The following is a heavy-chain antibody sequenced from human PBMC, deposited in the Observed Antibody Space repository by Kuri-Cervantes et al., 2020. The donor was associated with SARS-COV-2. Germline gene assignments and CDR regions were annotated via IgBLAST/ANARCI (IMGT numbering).Heavy chain of an antibody. V-gene: IGHV3-11*01. Sequence: GGSLRLSCAASGFTFSDFYMNWIRQAPGKGLEWVSYISSSGTTIYYADSVKGRFTISRDNSKNTLYLQMNSLRAEDTAVYYCAKLYYYDSSGQNWFDPWGQGTLVTVSS. D-gene: IGHD3-22*01. J-gene: IGHJ5*02. CDR2: ISSSGTTI. CDR3: AKLYYYDSSGQNWFDP. CDR1: GFTFSDFY.